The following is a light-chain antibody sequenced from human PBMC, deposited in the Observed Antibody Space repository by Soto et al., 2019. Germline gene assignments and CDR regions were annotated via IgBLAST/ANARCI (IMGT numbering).Light chain of an antibody. J-gene: IGKJ1*01. V-gene: IGKV1-17*01. CDR1: QGIRHD. Sequence: DIQMTQSPSSLSASVGDRVTINCRASQGIRHDLSWYQQKPGKAPKRLIYTASSLHIGAPSRFNVSGSGTEFILTISSLQPEDFATYYCLQHNSDPRTFGQGTKVEIK. CDR2: TAS. CDR3: LQHNSDPRT.